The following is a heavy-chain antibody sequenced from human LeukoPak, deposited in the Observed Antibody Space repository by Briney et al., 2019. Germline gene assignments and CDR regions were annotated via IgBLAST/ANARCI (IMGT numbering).Heavy chain of an antibody. CDR1: GFTFSSYE. CDR3: ARAVLYYYYGMDV. V-gene: IGHV3-48*03. CDR2: ISSSGGTI. Sequence: GGSLRPSCAASGFTFSSYEMNWVRQAPGKGLEWVSYISSSGGTIYYADSVKGRFTISRDNAKNSLYLQMNSLRAEDTAVYYCARAVLYYYYGMDVWGQGTTVTVSS. J-gene: IGHJ6*02.